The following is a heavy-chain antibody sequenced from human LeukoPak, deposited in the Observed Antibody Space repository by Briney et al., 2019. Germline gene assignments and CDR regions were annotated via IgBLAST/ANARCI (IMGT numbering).Heavy chain of an antibody. CDR3: ARGGITMILDAFDI. CDR1: GGSFSGYY. Sequence: TASETLSLTCAVYGGSFSGYYWSWIRQPPGKGLEWIGEINHSGSTNYNPSLKSRVTISVDTSKNQFSLKLSSVTAADTAVYYCARGGITMILDAFDIWGQGTMVTVSS. J-gene: IGHJ3*02. D-gene: IGHD3-22*01. CDR2: INHSGST. V-gene: IGHV4-34*01.